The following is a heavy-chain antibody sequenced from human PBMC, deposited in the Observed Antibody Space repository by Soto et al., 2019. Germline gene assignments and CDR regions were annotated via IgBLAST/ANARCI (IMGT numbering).Heavy chain of an antibody. CDR3: ARSWLQLIYGMDV. CDR1: GGSFSGYY. CDR2: INDSGST. D-gene: IGHD5-18*01. V-gene: IGHV4-34*01. J-gene: IGHJ6*02. Sequence: PSETLSLTWAVYGGSFSGYYWSWIRQPPGKGLEWIGEINDSGSTNYNPALKSRVTISVDTSKNQFSLKLSSVTAADTAVYYCARSWLQLIYGMDVWGQGTTVTVSS.